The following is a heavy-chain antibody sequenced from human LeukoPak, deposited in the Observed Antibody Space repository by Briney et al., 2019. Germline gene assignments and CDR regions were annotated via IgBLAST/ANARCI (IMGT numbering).Heavy chain of an antibody. D-gene: IGHD1-26*01. J-gene: IGHJ4*02. CDR1: GYTFTNYY. Sequence: ASVKVSCKASGYTFTNYYIHWVRQAPGQGLEWMGIINSGGSASNYAQKFRGRFTMTRDTSTNTVYMELRSLTSDDTAVYYCAREVRSGVGATDYWGQGTLVTVSS. CDR3: AREVRSGVGATDY. V-gene: IGHV1-46*01. CDR2: INSGGSAS.